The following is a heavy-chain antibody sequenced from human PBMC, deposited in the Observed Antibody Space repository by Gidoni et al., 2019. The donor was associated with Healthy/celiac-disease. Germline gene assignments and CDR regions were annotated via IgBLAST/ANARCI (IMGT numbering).Heavy chain of an antibody. J-gene: IGHJ6*02. D-gene: IGHD2-21*02. Sequence: EVQLVESGGGLVQPGGSLRLSCAASGFTFSSYWMSWVRQAPGKGLEWVANIKQDGSEKYYVDSVKGRFTISRDNAKNSLYLQMNSLRAEDTAVYYCARETHAYCGGDCYSGYYYYGMDVWGQGTTVTVSS. CDR3: ARETHAYCGGDCYSGYYYYGMDV. CDR2: IKQDGSEK. V-gene: IGHV3-7*03. CDR1: GFTFSSYW.